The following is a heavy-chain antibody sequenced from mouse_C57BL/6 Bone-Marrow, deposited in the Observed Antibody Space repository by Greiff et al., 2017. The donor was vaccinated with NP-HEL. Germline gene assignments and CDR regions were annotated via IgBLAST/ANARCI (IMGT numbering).Heavy chain of an antibody. Sequence: EESGPGLVKPSQSLSLTCSVTGYSITSGYYWNWIRQFPGNKLEWMGYISYDGSNNYNPSLKNRISITRDTSKNQFFLKLNSVTTEDTATYYCAREITTVVATNAMDYWGQGTSVTVSS. D-gene: IGHD1-1*01. CDR3: AREITTVVATNAMDY. CDR2: ISYDGSN. V-gene: IGHV3-6*01. J-gene: IGHJ4*01. CDR1: GYSITSGYY.